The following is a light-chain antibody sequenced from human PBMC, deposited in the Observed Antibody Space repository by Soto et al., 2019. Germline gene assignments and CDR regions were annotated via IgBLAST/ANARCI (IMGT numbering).Light chain of an antibody. CDR3: CSYAGSYNVV. CDR1: SSDVGGYNY. J-gene: IGLJ2*01. CDR2: DVS. V-gene: IGLV2-11*01. Sequence: QSALTQPRSVSGSPGQSATISCTGTSSDVGGYNYVSWYQQHPGKAPKLIIYDVSKRPSGIPDRFSGSKSGNTASLTISGLQAEDEADYWCCSYAGSYNVVFGGGTKLTVL.